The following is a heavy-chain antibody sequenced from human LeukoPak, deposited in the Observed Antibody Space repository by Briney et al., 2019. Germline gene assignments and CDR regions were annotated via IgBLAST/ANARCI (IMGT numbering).Heavy chain of an antibody. CDR3: ARGYYDILTGYYGYFDY. CDR1: GYTFTGYY. CDR2: INPNSGGT. J-gene: IGHJ4*02. D-gene: IGHD3-9*01. Sequence: GASVKVSCKASGYTFTGYYMHWVRQAPGQGLEWMGWINPNSGGTNYAQKLQGRVTMTTDTSTSTAYMELRSLRSDDTAVYYCARGYYDILTGYYGYFDYWGQGTLVTVSS. V-gene: IGHV1-2*02.